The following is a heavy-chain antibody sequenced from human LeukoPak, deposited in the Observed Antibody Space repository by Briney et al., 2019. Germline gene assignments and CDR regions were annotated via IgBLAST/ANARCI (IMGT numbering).Heavy chain of an antibody. CDR2: IYYSGST. D-gene: IGHD3-9*01. J-gene: IGHJ4*02. CDR1: GGSISSGDYY. V-gene: IGHV4-30-4*01. CDR3: ARAPPYYDIWSFDY. Sequence: SQTLSLTCTVSGGSISSGDYYWSWIRQPPGKGLEWIGYIYYSGSTYYNPSLKSRVTISVDTSKNQFSLKLSSVTAADTAVYYCARAPPYYDIWSFDYWGQGTLVTVSS.